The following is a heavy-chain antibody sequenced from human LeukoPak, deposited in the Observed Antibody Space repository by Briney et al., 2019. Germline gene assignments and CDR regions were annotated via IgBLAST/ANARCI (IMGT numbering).Heavy chain of an antibody. CDR1: GGTFSSYA. Sequence: ASVKVSCKASGGTFSSYAISWVRQAPGQGLEWMGGIIPIFGTENYAQKFQGRVTITTDESTSTAYMELSSLRSEDTAVYYCASYSGYGMYYYYYYMDVWGKGTTVTVSS. CDR3: ASYSGYGMYYYYYYMDV. V-gene: IGHV1-69*05. J-gene: IGHJ6*03. CDR2: IIPIFGTE. D-gene: IGHD5-12*01.